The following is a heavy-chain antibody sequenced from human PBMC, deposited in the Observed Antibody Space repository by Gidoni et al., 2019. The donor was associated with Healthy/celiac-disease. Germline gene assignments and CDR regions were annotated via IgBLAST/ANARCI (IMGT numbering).Heavy chain of an antibody. D-gene: IGHD3-22*01. CDR3: ARIYDSAFDI. CDR1: GGSISSYY. CDR2: IYYSGST. V-gene: IGHV4-59*01. J-gene: IGHJ3*02. Sequence: QVQLQESGPGLVKPSETLSLTCTVSGGSISSYYWSWIRQPPGKGLEWIGYIYYSGSTNYNPSLKSRVTISVDTSKNQFSLKLSSVTAADTAVYYCARIYDSAFDIWGQGTMVTVSS.